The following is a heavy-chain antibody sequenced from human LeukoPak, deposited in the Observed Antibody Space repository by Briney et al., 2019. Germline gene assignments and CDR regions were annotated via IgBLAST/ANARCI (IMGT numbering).Heavy chain of an antibody. CDR3: AGNDLGYCSGVRCCSDLHL. J-gene: IGHJ1*01. V-gene: IGHV1-69*13. CDR2: IIPIFGTA. Sequence: SVTVPCQASRGTFSSYSIKWVRQAPGQGLEWMGGIIPIFGTANYAQKFQGRVTITADESTSTAYMELSSLRAEDTAVYYCAGNDLGYCSGVRCCSDLHLWGQGPRVPVSS. CDR1: RGTFSSYS. D-gene: IGHD2-15*01.